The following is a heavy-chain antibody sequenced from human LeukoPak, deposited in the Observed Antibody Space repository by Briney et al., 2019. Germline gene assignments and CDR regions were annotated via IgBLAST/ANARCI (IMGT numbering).Heavy chain of an antibody. CDR3: AKDRLNGDILTGYHHPLDY. Sequence: GSSVKVSCKASGGTFSSYAISWVRQAPGQGLEWMGGIIPIFGTANYAQKFQGRVTITADESTSTAYMELSSLRAEDTAVYYCAKDRLNGDILTGYHHPLDYWGQGTLVTVSS. J-gene: IGHJ4*02. V-gene: IGHV1-69*01. D-gene: IGHD3-9*01. CDR1: GGTFSSYA. CDR2: IIPIFGTA.